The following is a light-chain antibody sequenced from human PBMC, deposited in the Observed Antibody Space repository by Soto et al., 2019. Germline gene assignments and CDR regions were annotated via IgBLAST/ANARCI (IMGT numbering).Light chain of an antibody. CDR1: SSDVGTYNS. V-gene: IGLV2-14*03. J-gene: IGLJ3*02. Sequence: LTQHASVSGSPGQSITVSCTGSSSDVGTYNSVSWYQQHPGKAPKLIIYDVSNRPSVVSNRFSGSKSGNTASLTISGLQTEDEADYYCGSYTSSSSWVFGGGTKVTVL. CDR2: DVS. CDR3: GSYTSSSSWV.